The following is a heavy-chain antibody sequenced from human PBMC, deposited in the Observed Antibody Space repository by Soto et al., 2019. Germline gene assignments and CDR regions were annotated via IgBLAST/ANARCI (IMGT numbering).Heavy chain of an antibody. J-gene: IGHJ4*02. V-gene: IGHV1-69*13. D-gene: IGHD3-3*01. CDR1: GGSFGKSA. CDR3: ATGVIWIGYFTVDS. Sequence: SVKVSCKASGGSFGKSAINWVRQTPGQGLEWLGGFIPVYRTLNYAQKFQGRVTITADESTGTAYTTLSSLASDDTAVYYCATGVIWIGYFTVDSWGQGTRVTVSS. CDR2: FIPVYRTL.